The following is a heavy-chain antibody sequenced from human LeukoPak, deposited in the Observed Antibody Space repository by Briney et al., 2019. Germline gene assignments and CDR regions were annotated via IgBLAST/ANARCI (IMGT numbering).Heavy chain of an antibody. J-gene: IGHJ5*02. Sequence: PVKVSCKASGGTFSSYAISWVRQAPGQGLEWMGRIIPIFGTANYAQKFQGRVTITADKSTSTAYMELSSLRSEDTAVYYCASWGYDFWSGYGGFDPWGQGALVTVSS. CDR3: ASWGYDFWSGYGGFDP. CDR1: GGTFSSYA. D-gene: IGHD3-3*01. CDR2: IIPIFGTA. V-gene: IGHV1-69*06.